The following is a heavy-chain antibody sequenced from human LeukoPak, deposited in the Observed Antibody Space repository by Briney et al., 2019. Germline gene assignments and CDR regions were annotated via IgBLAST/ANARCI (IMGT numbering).Heavy chain of an antibody. J-gene: IGHJ2*01. CDR2: ISYSGSP. V-gene: IGHV4-59*01. D-gene: IGHD3-9*01. CDR3: ARYMRLVNHWYLDL. CDR1: GDSISSYD. Sequence: SETLSLTCTVSGDSISSYDWSWIRQPPGKGLEWIGYISYSGSPNYSPSLKSRVTISVDTSKNRYSLKVSPVTAADTAVYYCARYMRLVNHWYLDLWGRGTQVTVSS.